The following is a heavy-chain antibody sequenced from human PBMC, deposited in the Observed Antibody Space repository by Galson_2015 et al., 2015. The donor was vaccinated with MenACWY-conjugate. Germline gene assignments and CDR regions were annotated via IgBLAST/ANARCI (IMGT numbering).Heavy chain of an antibody. CDR2: INSDGRST. CDR3: ARLGGNYRTTSHFDY. CDR1: GFTFDRHW. J-gene: IGHJ4*02. D-gene: IGHD1-26*01. Sequence: SLRLSCAASGFTFDRHWMHWVRQAPGKGLVWVSRINSDGRSTTYADSVKGRFTMSRDNAKNTLYLQMNSLRAEDTAVYYCARLGGNYRTTSHFDYWGQGTLVTVSS. V-gene: IGHV3-74*01.